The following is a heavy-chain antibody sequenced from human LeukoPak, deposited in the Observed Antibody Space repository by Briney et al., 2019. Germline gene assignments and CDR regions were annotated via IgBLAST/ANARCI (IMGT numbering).Heavy chain of an antibody. CDR2: VHDSGST. CDR1: DASISVYY. Sequence: SETLSLTCTVSDASISVYYWSWIRQPPGKGLEWVGYVHDSGSTNYNPSLKSRLSMSLDRSKNQFSLDLRSVTAADSAVYYCASGGTRFDAFDIWGQGTTVTVYS. J-gene: IGHJ3*02. CDR3: ASGGTRFDAFDI. V-gene: IGHV4-59*08. D-gene: IGHD3-16*01.